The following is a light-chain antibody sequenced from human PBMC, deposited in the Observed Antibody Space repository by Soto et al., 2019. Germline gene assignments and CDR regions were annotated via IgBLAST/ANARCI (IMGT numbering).Light chain of an antibody. Sequence: EIVLTQSPATLYLSPGERATLSCRASQSVSSYLAWYQQKPGQAPRLLIYDASNRATGIPARFSGSGSRTDFTLTISSLEPEDVAVYYCQQRSNWPPRISFGQRTRLETK. V-gene: IGKV3-11*01. CDR2: DAS. CDR3: QQRSNWPPRIS. J-gene: IGKJ5*01. CDR1: QSVSSY.